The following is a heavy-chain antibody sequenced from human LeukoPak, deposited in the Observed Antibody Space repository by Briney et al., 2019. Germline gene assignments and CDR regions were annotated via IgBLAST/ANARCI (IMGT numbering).Heavy chain of an antibody. J-gene: IGHJ4*02. CDR1: GYTFTDYF. CDR3: AREGEDY. Sequence: ASVTVSCKTSGYTFTDYFIHWVRQAPGQGLEWIGLINVDNGVTNYAQKFQGRVTLTRDTSINTAYLELTSLTSDDTAIYFCAREGEDYWGQGTLVTVSS. V-gene: IGHV1-2*02. CDR2: INVDNGVT. D-gene: IGHD3-16*01.